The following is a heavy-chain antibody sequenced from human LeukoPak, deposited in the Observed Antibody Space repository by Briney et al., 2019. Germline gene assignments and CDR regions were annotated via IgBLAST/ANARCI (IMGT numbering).Heavy chain of an antibody. CDR1: GYTFTDYY. V-gene: IGHV1-2*02. CDR3: ARAGGYYYYYMDV. J-gene: IGHJ6*03. Sequence: ASVKVSCKASGYTFTDYYMHWVRQAPGQGLEWMGWINPNSGGTNYAQKLQGRVTMTTDTSTSTAYMELRSLRSDDTAVYYCARAGGYYYYYMDVWGKGTTVTISS. CDR2: INPNSGGT.